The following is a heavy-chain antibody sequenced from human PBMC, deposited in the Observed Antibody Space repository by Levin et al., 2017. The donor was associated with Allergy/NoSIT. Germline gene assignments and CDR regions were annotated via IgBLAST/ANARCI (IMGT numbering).Heavy chain of an antibody. Sequence: GGSLRLSCAASGFIFSSYAMHWVRQAPGKGLEWVAVISYDGSNKYYADSVKGRFTISRDNSKNTVYLQMNSLRAEDTAVYYCARGSGTRVGYYYYYGMDVWGQGTTVTVSS. J-gene: IGHJ6*02. CDR1: GFIFSSYA. D-gene: IGHD1-26*01. CDR3: ARGSGTRVGYYYYYGMDV. V-gene: IGHV3-30*04. CDR2: ISYDGSNK.